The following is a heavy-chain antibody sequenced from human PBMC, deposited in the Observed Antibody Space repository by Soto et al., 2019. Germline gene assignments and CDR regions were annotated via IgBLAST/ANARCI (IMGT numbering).Heavy chain of an antibody. Sequence: PGGSLRLSCAASGFTFSSYWMSWVRQAPGKGLEWVANIKQDGSEKYYVDSVKGRFTISRDNAKNSLYLQMNSLRAEDTAVYYCPRDEDIVVVASEYWGQGTLVTVSS. CDR3: PRDEDIVVVASEY. J-gene: IGHJ4*02. CDR2: IKQDGSEK. CDR1: GFTFSSYW. V-gene: IGHV3-7*01. D-gene: IGHD2-2*01.